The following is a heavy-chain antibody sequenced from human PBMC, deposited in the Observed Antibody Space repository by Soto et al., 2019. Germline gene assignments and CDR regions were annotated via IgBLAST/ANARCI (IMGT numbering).Heavy chain of an antibody. CDR2: IIPLFGTA. CDR1: GGPFGCYT. Sequence: GASVKVSCKASGGPFGCYTIRWVRQAPGQGLEWMGGIIPLFGTANYAKKFQGRVTITADESTSTAYMELRSLRSEDTAVYYGAALYDIWNGLNYWGQGTIVALSS. D-gene: IGHD3-3*01. J-gene: IGHJ4*02. V-gene: IGHV1-69*13. CDR3: AALYDIWNGLNY.